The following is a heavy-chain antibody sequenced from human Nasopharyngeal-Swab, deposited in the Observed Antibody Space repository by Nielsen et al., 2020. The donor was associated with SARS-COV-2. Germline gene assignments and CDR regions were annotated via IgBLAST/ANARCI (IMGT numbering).Heavy chain of an antibody. CDR2: ISSSGYTI. CDR3: SGASSSWYGGYYFDY. CDR1: GFTFSDYY. V-gene: IGHV3-11*04. Sequence: LSLTCAASGFTFSDYYMSWIRQAPGKGLEWVSCISSSGYTIYYADSVKGRFTISRDNAKNSLFLQMNSLRAEDTAVYYCSGASSSWYGGYYFDYWGQGTLVTVSS. D-gene: IGHD6-13*01. J-gene: IGHJ4*02.